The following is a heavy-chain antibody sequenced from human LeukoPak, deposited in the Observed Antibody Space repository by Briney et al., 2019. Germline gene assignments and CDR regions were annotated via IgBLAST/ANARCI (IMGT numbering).Heavy chain of an antibody. CDR3: AREFTSADYFDY. CDR2: TYYRAKWYN. V-gene: IGHV6-1*01. Sequence: SQTLSLTCAISGDSVSSNSAAWHWIRQSPSRGLEWLGTTYYRAKWYNDYAVSVKSRITINSDTSKNQFSLHLNAVTPEDTAVYYCAREFTSADYFDYLGQGTLVTVSS. CDR1: GDSVSSNSAA. J-gene: IGHJ4*02.